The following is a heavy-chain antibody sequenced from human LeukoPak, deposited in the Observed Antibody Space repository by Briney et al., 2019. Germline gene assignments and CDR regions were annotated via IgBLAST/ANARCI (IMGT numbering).Heavy chain of an antibody. V-gene: IGHV3-48*01. Sequence: GGSLRLSCAASGFTFSGYSMNWVRQAPGKGLEWGSYISSSSSTIYYADSVKGRFTISRDNAKNSRYLQMNSLRAEDTAVYYCARDDYGAPEDYWGQGTLVTVSS. D-gene: IGHD4-17*01. J-gene: IGHJ4*02. CDR1: GFTFSGYS. CDR3: ARDDYGAPEDY. CDR2: ISSSSSTI.